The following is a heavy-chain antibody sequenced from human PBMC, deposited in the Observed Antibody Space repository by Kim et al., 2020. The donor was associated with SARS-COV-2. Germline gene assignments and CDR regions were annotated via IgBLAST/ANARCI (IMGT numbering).Heavy chain of an antibody. V-gene: IGHV4-59*01. CDR1: GGSISSYY. CDR3: ARDGGRFWDY. CDR2: IYYSGST. D-gene: IGHD3-16*01. J-gene: IGHJ4*02. Sequence: SETLSLTCTVSGGSISSYYWSWIRQPPGKGLEWIGYIYYSGSTNYNPSLKSRVTISVDTSKNQFSLKLSSVTAADTAVYYCARDGGRFWDYWGQGTLVTVSS.